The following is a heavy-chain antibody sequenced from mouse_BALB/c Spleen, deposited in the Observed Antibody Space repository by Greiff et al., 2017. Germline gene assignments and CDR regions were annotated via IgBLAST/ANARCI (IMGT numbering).Heavy chain of an antibody. J-gene: IGHJ4*01. CDR1: GYTFTNYW. CDR2: IYPGGGYT. CDR3: ARSHYGYGAMDY. Sequence: VKLMESGAELVRPGTSVKISCKASGYTFTNYWLGWVKQRPGHGLEWIGDIYPGGGYTNYNEKFKGKATLTADTSSSTAYMQLSSLTSEDSAVYFCARSHYGYGAMDYWGQGTSVTVSS. V-gene: IGHV1-63*02. D-gene: IGHD1-2*01.